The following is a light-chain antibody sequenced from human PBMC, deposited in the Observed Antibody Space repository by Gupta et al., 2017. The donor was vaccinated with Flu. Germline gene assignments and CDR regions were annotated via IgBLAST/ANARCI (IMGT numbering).Light chain of an antibody. Sequence: DIQMTQSPSSLPASVGDRVTITCRASQSISSYLNWYQQKPGKAPKLLIYAASSFQSGVPPRISGSGAGTTFTLTISSRVPEEFATVYFQLWYSTPMTFGPGTKVEIK. J-gene: IGKJ1*01. CDR3: QLWYSTPMT. CDR1: QSISSY. V-gene: IGKV1-39*01. CDR2: AAS.